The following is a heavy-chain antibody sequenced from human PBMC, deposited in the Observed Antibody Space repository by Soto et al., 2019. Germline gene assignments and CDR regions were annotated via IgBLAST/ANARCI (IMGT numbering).Heavy chain of an antibody. J-gene: IGHJ6*03. V-gene: IGHV4-59*08. Sequence: SETLSLTCTVSGGSISSYYWSWIRQPPGKGLEWIGYIYYSGSTNYNPSLKSRVTISVDTSKNQFSLKLSSVTAADTAVYYCARRLEVVVPAAMSFGTTDYYYYYMDVWGKGTTVTVSS. CDR2: IYYSGST. CDR1: GGSISSYY. D-gene: IGHD2-2*01. CDR3: ARRLEVVVPAAMSFGTTDYYYYYMDV.